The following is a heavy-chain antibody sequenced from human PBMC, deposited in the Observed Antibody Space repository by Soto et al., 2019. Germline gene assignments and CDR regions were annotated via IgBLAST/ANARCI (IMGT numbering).Heavy chain of an antibody. Sequence: QVQLVQSGAEVRKPGASVKVSCKASGYTFTSFAINWVRQAPGQRLEWAGWINAGNGATTYSQNFQGRVTITRDTSANTASMELRSLRSEDTAVFYCARFCSSSLCYAAFDYWGQGTLVTVSS. J-gene: IGHJ4*02. CDR2: INAGNGAT. D-gene: IGHD2-2*01. V-gene: IGHV1-3*01. CDR3: ARFCSSSLCYAAFDY. CDR1: GYTFTSFA.